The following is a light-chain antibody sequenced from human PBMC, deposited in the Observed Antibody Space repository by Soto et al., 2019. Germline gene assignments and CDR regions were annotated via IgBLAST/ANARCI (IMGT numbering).Light chain of an antibody. J-gene: IGLJ2*01. CDR3: ATWDSTLSVVV. CDR2: DND. Sequence: QSVLTQPPSVSAAPGQKVTISCSGSNSNIGNNYVSWHQQLPGTAPKLLIYDNDNRPSGIPDRFSGSKSGTSATLGITGLQTGDEADYYCATWDSTLSVVVFGGGTQLTVL. V-gene: IGLV1-51*01. CDR1: NSNIGNNY.